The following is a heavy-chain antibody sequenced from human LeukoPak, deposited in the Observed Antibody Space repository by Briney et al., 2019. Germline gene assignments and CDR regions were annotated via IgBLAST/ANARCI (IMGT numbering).Heavy chain of an antibody. CDR1: GFIFDDYA. CDR3: TKDTTRSDHRGFDY. Sequence: GRSLRLSCAASGFIFDDYAMHWVRQAPGKGLEWVSRISGNGGSIGYADFVKGRFTISRDNAKNSLYLQVNSLRAEDTALYFCTKDTTRSDHRGFDYWGQGTLVTVSS. D-gene: IGHD3-16*02. CDR2: ISGNGGSI. J-gene: IGHJ4*02. V-gene: IGHV3-9*01.